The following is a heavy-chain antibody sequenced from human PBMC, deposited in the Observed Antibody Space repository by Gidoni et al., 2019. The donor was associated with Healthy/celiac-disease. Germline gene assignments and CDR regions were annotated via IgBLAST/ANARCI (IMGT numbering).Heavy chain of an antibody. D-gene: IGHD5-12*01. CDR1: GYSVTSSW. Sequence: EVQLVQSGAEVKKPGESLKISCKGSGYSVTSSWIGWVRQMPGKGLAWMGIIYPGDSDTRISPSFQGQVTISADKSISTAYLQWSSLNASDTAMYYCARAPTYMGWLPDYWGQGTLVNVSS. J-gene: IGHJ4*02. V-gene: IGHV5-51*03. CDR3: ARAPTYMGWLPDY. CDR2: IYPGDSDT.